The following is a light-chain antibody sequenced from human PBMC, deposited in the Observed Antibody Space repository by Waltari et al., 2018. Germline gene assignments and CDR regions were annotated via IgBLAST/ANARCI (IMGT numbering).Light chain of an antibody. CDR2: KVS. CDR3: QQYNAYPYS. CDR1: HTISTW. V-gene: IGKV1-5*03. Sequence: DIQMTKSPSTLSASVGDTVTITCRASHTISTWLAWYQQKPGRAPKVLIYKVSDLESGVPARFRGSGSGTEFTLTISSLQPDDFATYYCQQYNAYPYSFGQGTKLEIK. J-gene: IGKJ2*01.